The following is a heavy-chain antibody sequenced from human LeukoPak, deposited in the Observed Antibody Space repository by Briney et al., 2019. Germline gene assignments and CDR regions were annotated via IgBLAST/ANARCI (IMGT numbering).Heavy chain of an antibody. V-gene: IGHV1-69*10. J-gene: IGHJ4*02. CDR1: GGTFSSYA. Sequence: VKVSCKASGGTFSSYAISWVRQAPGQGLEWMGRIIPILGIANYAQKFQGRVTITADKSTSTAYMELSSLRSEDTAVYYCARGAVVVVAASLDYWGQETLVTVSS. D-gene: IGHD2-15*01. CDR3: ARGAVVVVAASLDY. CDR2: IIPILGIA.